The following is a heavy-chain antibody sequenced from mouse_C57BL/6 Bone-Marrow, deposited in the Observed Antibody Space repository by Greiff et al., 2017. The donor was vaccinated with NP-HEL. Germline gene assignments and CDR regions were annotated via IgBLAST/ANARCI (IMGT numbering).Heavy chain of an antibody. Sequence: QVQLQQPGAELVKPGASVKLSCKASGYTFTSYWMHWVKQRPGQGLEWIGMIHPNSGSTNYNEKFKSKATLTVDKSSSTAYMQLSSLTSEDSAVYYCAGYYGSSYGDFDYWGQVTTLTVSS. D-gene: IGHD1-1*01. CDR1: GYTFTSYW. CDR3: AGYYGSSYGDFDY. V-gene: IGHV1-64*01. CDR2: IHPNSGST. J-gene: IGHJ2*01.